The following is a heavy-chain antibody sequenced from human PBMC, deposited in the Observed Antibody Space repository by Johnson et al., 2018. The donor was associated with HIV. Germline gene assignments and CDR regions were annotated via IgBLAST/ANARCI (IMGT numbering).Heavy chain of an antibody. CDR1: AFTFSSFA. Sequence: VQLVESGGGLVQPGGSLRLSCAASAFTFSSFAMSWVRQAPGKGLEWVSTISGSGGSTYYADSVKGRLTISRDNPKNTLYLQMNSLRAEDTAVYYCAKDAYCSGGRCYGFGAFDIWGKGTMVTVSS. V-gene: IGHV3-23*04. CDR3: AKDAYCSGGRCYGFGAFDI. CDR2: ISGSGGST. D-gene: IGHD2-15*01. J-gene: IGHJ3*02.